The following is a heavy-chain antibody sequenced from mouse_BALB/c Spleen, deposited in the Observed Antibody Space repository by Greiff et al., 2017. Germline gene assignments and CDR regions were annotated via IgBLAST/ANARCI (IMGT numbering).Heavy chain of an antibody. Sequence: VQLQQSGAEIVRPGALVKLSCKASGFNIKDYYMHWVKQRPEQGLEWIGWIDPENGNTIYDPKFQGKASITADTSSNTAYLQLSSLTSEDTAVYYCARGVRQFFDYWGQGTTLTVSS. CDR3: ARGVRQFFDY. CDR2: IDPENGNT. J-gene: IGHJ2*01. V-gene: IGHV14-1*02. CDR1: GFNIKDYY. D-gene: IGHD2-14*01.